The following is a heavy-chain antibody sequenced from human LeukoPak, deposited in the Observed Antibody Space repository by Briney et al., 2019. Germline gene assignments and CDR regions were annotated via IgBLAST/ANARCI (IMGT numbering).Heavy chain of an antibody. CDR3: ARTTVAGPLDYGMDV. Sequence: SETLSLTCTGSGGSISSSRYYWGWIRQPPGKGLEWIGSIYYSGSTYYNPSLKSRVTISVDTSKNQFSLKLSSVTAADTAVYYCARTTVAGPLDYGMDVWGQGTTVTVSS. D-gene: IGHD6-19*01. J-gene: IGHJ6*02. V-gene: IGHV4-39*01. CDR2: IYYSGST. CDR1: GGSISSSRYY.